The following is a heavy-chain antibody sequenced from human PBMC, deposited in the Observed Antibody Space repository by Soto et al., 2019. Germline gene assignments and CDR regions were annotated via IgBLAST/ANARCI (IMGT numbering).Heavy chain of an antibody. Sequence: SETLSLTCAVPGGSISSGGYSWSWIRQPPGKGLEWIGYIYHSGSTYYNPSLKSRVTISVDRSKNQFSLKLSSVTAADTAVYYCARVRNCSGGSCYSEFDYWGQGTLVTVSS. D-gene: IGHD2-15*01. J-gene: IGHJ4*02. V-gene: IGHV4-30-2*01. CDR3: ARVRNCSGGSCYSEFDY. CDR1: GGSISSGGYS. CDR2: IYHSGST.